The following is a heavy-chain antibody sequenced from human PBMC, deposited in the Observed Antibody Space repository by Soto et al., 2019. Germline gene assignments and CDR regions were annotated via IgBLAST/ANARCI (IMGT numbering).Heavy chain of an antibody. D-gene: IGHD4-17*01. CDR3: ALLMTTVVTPGGDYYCAMDV. Sequence: ASVKVSCKVSGYTLTALPMHWVRQAPGKGLEWMGGFDPEDGKTIYAQKFQGRLTMTEDTSTDTAYMDLSSLRSEDTAVYYCALLMTTVVTPGGDYYCAMDVWGQGTSVTVSS. CDR1: GYTLTALP. CDR2: FDPEDGKT. V-gene: IGHV1-24*01. J-gene: IGHJ6*02.